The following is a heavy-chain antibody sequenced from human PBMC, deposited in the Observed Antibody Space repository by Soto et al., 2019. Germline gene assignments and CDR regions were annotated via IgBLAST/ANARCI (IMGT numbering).Heavy chain of an antibody. D-gene: IGHD2-15*01. V-gene: IGHV3-30*18. Sequence: QVQLVESGGGVVQPWRSLRLSCAASGFTFSSYGMHWVRQAPGKGLEWVAVISYDGSNKYYADSVKGRFTISRDNSKNTLYLQMNSLRAEDTAVYYCAKEPRYCSGGSCIDYWGQGTLVTVSS. CDR3: AKEPRYCSGGSCIDY. CDR2: ISYDGSNK. J-gene: IGHJ4*02. CDR1: GFTFSSYG.